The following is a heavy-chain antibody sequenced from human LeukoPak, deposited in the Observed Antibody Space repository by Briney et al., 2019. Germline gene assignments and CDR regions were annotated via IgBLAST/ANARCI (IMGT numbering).Heavy chain of an antibody. Sequence: GASVTVSCKASGYTFTNYGISWVRQAPGQGLEWMGWISAYNGNTNYAQKLQGRVTMTTDTSTSTAYMELRSLRSDDTAVYYCARDGPVYDSSGYPLDYWGQGTLVTVSS. V-gene: IGHV1-18*01. D-gene: IGHD3-22*01. CDR1: GYTFTNYG. CDR2: ISAYNGNT. CDR3: ARDGPVYDSSGYPLDY. J-gene: IGHJ4*02.